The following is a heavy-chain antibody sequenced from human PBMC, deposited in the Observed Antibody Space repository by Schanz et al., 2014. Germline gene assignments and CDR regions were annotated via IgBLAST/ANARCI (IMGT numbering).Heavy chain of an antibody. CDR1: NVSISSYY. D-gene: IGHD2-2*01. CDR2: IHYSGST. J-gene: IGHJ4*01. Sequence: QVQLQESGPGLVKPSETLSLTCTVSNVSISSYYWSWIRQPPGKGLEWIGYIHYSGSTNYKASLKSRITISAHTSKTQFSLKLTSVTAADTAVYYCARGEWSTSQFDYWGHGTLVTVSS. CDR3: ARGEWSTSQFDY. V-gene: IGHV4-59*01.